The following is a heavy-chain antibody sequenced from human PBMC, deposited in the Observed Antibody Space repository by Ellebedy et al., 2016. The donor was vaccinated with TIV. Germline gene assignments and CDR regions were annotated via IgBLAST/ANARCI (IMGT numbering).Heavy chain of an antibody. Sequence: AASVKVSCKASGGTFSTYAISWARQAPGQGLDWMGGTIPIFGTATYAQKFQGRVTITADESTSTAYMELSSLRAEDTAVYYCASGEQWLAPAYWGQGTLVTVSS. CDR3: ASGEQWLAPAY. CDR2: TIPIFGTA. D-gene: IGHD6-19*01. J-gene: IGHJ4*02. CDR1: GGTFSTYA. V-gene: IGHV1-69*13.